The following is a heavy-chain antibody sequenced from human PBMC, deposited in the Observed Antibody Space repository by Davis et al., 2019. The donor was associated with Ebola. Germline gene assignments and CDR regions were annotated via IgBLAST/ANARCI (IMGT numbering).Heavy chain of an antibody. J-gene: IGHJ4*02. D-gene: IGHD3-10*01. Sequence: MPSETLSLTCTVSGGSISSYYWSWIRQPPGKGLEWIGYIYYSGSTNYNPSLKSRVTISVDTSKNQFSLKLSSVTAADTAVYYCARLCGYYGSYYFDYWGQGTLVTVSS. CDR2: IYYSGST. CDR1: GGSISSYY. V-gene: IGHV4-59*08. CDR3: ARLCGYYGSYYFDY.